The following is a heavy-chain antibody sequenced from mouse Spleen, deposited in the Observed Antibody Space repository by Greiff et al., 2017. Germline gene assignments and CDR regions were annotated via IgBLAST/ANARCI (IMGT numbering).Heavy chain of an antibody. V-gene: IGHV1-76*01. J-gene: IGHJ3*01. CDR3: ARGGYSNYDGGFAY. CDR2: IYPGSGNT. CDR1: GYTFTDYY. Sequence: QVHVKQSGAELVRPGASVKLSCKASGYTFTDYYINWVKQRPGQGLEWIARIYPGSGNTYYNEKFKGKATLTAEKSSSTAYMQLSSLTSEDSAVYFCARGGYSNYDGGFAYWGQGTLVTVSA. D-gene: IGHD2-5*01.